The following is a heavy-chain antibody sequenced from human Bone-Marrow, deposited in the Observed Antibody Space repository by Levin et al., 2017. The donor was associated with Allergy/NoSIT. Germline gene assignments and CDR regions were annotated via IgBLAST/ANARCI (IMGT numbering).Heavy chain of an antibody. CDR3: VRSRAFYYDN. D-gene: IGHD3-3*02. Sequence: GESLKISCNPSGYDFTSYFLAWVRQAPGQGLEWLGWINTISGQTRYAQRFQGRVAMTRDTSTRIAYLEMNSLRSDDTAVYYCVRSRAFYYDNWGQGTLVTVSS. V-gene: IGHV1-2*02. J-gene: IGHJ4*02. CDR2: INTISGQT. CDR1: GYDFTSYF.